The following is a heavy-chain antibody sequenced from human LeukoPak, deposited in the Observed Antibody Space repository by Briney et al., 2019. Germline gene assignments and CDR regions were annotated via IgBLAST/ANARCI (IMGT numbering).Heavy chain of an antibody. V-gene: IGHV3-21*01. CDR1: GFTFSSYS. D-gene: IGHD3-16*02. CDR2: ISTGSSYI. Sequence: PGGSLRLSCAASGFTFSSYSMNWVRQAPGKGLEWVSSISTGSSYIYYADSVKGRFTISRDNAKNSLYLQMNSLRAEDTAVYYCARDRNYDYVWGSYRFLNDYWGQGTLVTVSS. CDR3: ARDRNYDYVWGSYRFLNDY. J-gene: IGHJ4*02.